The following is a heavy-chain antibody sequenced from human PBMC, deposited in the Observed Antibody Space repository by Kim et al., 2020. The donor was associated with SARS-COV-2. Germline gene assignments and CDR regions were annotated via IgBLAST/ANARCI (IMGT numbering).Heavy chain of an antibody. CDR2: IGTAGDT. Sequence: GGSLRLSCAASGFTFSSYDMHWVRQAPGKGLEWVSAIGTAGDTYYPGSVKGRFTISRENAKNSLYLQMNSLRAGDTAVYYCARKRPSDSSRIAAAGYYYYGMDVWGQGTTVTVSS. CDR3: ARKRPSDSSRIAAAGYYYYGMDV. CDR1: GFTFSSYD. D-gene: IGHD6-13*01. J-gene: IGHJ6*02. V-gene: IGHV3-13*01.